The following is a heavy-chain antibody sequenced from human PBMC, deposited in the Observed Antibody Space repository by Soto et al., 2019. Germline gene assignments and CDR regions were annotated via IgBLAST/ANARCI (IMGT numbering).Heavy chain of an antibody. CDR1: GGTFSSYA. V-gene: IGHV1-69*13. J-gene: IGHJ6*02. Sequence: SVKVSCKASGGTFSSYAISWVRQAPGQGLEWMGGIIPIFGTANYAQKFQGRVTITADESTSTAYMELSSLRSEDTAVYYCATSSGSYEYYYYGMDVWGQGTTVTVSS. CDR2: IIPIFGTA. D-gene: IGHD1-26*01. CDR3: ATSSGSYEYYYYGMDV.